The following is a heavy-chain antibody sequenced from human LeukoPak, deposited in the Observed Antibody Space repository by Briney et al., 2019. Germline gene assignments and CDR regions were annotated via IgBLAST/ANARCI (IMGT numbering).Heavy chain of an antibody. CDR3: NPHPWASGWRGQPDC. Sequence: GGSLRLSCAASGFTFNNAWMTWVRQAPGKGLEWVGHIKSKSDGGTTHYAAPVTGRFTISRDDSKNTLYLQMNSLKTEDTGVYYCNPHPWASGWRGQPDCWGQGTLVTVSS. D-gene: IGHD6-19*01. CDR2: IKSKSDGGTT. CDR1: GFTFNNAW. J-gene: IGHJ4*02. V-gene: IGHV3-15*01.